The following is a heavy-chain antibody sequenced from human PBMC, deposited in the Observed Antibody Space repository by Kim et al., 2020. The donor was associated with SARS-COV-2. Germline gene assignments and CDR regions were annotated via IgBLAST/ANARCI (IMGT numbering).Heavy chain of an antibody. CDR1: GGSISSYY. J-gene: IGHJ2*01. Sequence: SETLSLTCTVSGGSISSYYWSWIRQPPGKGLEWIGYIYYSGSTNYNPSLKSRVTISVDTSKNQFSLKLSSVTAADTAVYYCARGDREADWYFDLWGRGTLVTVSS. CDR3: ARGDREADWYFDL. V-gene: IGHV4-59*01. CDR2: IYYSGST. D-gene: IGHD2-21*02.